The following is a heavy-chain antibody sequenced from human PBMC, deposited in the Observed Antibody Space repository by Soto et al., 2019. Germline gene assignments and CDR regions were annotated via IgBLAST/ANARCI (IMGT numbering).Heavy chain of an antibody. CDR3: ARSADDQYCSSTSCYLFDY. D-gene: IGHD2-2*01. V-gene: IGHV4-59*01. Sequence: SETLSLTCTVSGGSISSYYWSWIRQPPGKGLEWIGYIYYSGSTNYNPSIKSRVTISVDTSKNQFSLKLSSVTAADTAVYYCARSADDQYCSSTSCYLFDYWGQGTLVTVSS. J-gene: IGHJ4*02. CDR1: GGSISSYY. CDR2: IYYSGST.